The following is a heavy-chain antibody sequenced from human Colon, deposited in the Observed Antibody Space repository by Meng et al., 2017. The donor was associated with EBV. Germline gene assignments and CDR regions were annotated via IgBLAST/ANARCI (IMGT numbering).Heavy chain of an antibody. CDR3: ARAWQSLTAFFDS. Sequence: QVRLRGPGPGLVKPSGTLSLTCPVSGGSISSSHWWTWVRQPPGKGLEWIGEVYHTGSTKYNPSLKSRLTISVDKSKNQFSLNLTSVTAADTAVYYCARAWQSLTAFFDSWGQGTLVTVSS. CDR1: GGSISSSHW. CDR2: VYHTGST. J-gene: IGHJ4*02. V-gene: IGHV4-4*02. D-gene: IGHD5-12*01.